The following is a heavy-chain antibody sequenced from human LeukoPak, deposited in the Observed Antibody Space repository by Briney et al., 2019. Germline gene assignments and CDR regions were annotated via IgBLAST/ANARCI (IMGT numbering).Heavy chain of an antibody. D-gene: IGHD6-13*01. J-gene: IGHJ4*02. CDR2: MNPNSGNT. Sequence: ASVKVSCKTSGYTFTSYGVTWVRQAPGQGLEWMGWMNPNSGNTGYAQKFQGRVTMTRNTSISTAYMELSSLRSEDTAVYYCARGTSSWYPGDFDYWGQGTLVTVSS. V-gene: IGHV1-8*02. CDR1: GYTFTSYG. CDR3: ARGTSSWYPGDFDY.